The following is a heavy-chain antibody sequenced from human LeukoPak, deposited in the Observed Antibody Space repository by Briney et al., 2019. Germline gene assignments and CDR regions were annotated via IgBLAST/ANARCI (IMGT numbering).Heavy chain of an antibody. CDR2: ISAYNGNT. Sequence: ASVKVSCKASGYTFTSYGISWVRQAPGQGVEGMGWISAYNGNTNYAQKLQGRVTMTTDTSTSTAYMELRSLRSDDTAVYYCARATSITMVRGVIRGFDPWGQGTLVTVSS. V-gene: IGHV1-18*01. J-gene: IGHJ5*02. D-gene: IGHD3-10*01. CDR1: GYTFTSYG. CDR3: ARATSITMVRGVIRGFDP.